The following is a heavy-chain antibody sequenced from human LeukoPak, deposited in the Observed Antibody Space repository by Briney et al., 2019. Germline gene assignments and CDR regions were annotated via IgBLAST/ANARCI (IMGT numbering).Heavy chain of an antibody. D-gene: IGHD6-13*01. CDR1: GGSFSGYY. CDR2: IKHCGHT. CDR3: ATYSSRNLDY. J-gene: IGHJ4*02. Sequence: SETLSLTCAVYGGSFSGYYWSWIRDPPGKGLEWIGEIKHCGHTNYNPSLKSRVTISVDTSKNQFSLKLSSVTAADTAVYYCATYSSRNLDYWGQGTLVTVSS. V-gene: IGHV4-34*01.